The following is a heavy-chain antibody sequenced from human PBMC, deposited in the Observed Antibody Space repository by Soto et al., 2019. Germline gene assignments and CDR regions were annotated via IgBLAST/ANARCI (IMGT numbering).Heavy chain of an antibody. J-gene: IGHJ3*02. CDR2: ISAYNGNT. CDR3: ARGVDTAMVTSAFDI. V-gene: IGHV1-18*01. CDR1: GYTFTSYG. D-gene: IGHD5-18*01. Sequence: GASVKVSCKASGYTFTSYGIRWVRQAPGQGLEWMGWISAYNGNTNYAQKLQGRVTMTTDTSTSTAYMELRSLRSDDTAVYYCARGVDTAMVTSAFDIWGQGTMVTVSS.